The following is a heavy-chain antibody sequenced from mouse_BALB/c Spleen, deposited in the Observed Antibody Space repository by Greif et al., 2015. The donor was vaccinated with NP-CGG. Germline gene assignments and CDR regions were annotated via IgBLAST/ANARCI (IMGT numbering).Heavy chain of an antibody. D-gene: IGHD2-2*01. Sequence: QVQLQQSGAELVRPGSSVKISCKASGYAFSSYWMNWVKQRPGQGLEWIGQIYPGDGDTNYNGKFKGKATLTADKSSSTAYMQLSSLTSEDSAVYFCARRGYGDMDYWGQGTSVTVSS. CDR2: IYPGDGDT. J-gene: IGHJ4*01. V-gene: IGHV1-80*01. CDR1: GYAFSSYW. CDR3: ARRGYGDMDY.